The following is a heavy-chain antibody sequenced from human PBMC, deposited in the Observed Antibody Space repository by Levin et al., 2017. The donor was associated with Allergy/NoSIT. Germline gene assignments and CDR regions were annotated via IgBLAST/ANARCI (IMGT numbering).Heavy chain of an antibody. D-gene: IGHD3-10*01. Sequence: ASVKVSCKTSGYTFSKFGFNWVRQAPGQGLEWMGWISAHNGNTIYAQKDQGRVTMTTDTSTSTAYMELRSLRSDDTAVYYCAASVSLVRGIPKNYFDYWGQGTLVTVSS. CDR3: AASVSLVRGIPKNYFDY. CDR1: GYTFSKFG. V-gene: IGHV1-18*01. CDR2: ISAHNGNT. J-gene: IGHJ4*02.